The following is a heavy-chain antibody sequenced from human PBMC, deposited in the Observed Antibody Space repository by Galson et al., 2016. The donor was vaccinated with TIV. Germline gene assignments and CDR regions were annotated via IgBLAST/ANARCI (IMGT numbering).Heavy chain of an antibody. CDR3: AKNLRWGGY. J-gene: IGHJ4*02. V-gene: IGHV1-3*01. CDR1: GYTFTIYN. D-gene: IGHD4-23*01. CDR2: INGGSGHT. Sequence: SVKVSCKASGYTFTIYNMHWVRQAPGQRLEWMGWINGGSGHTKYSQKFQGRVTITRDTSASTVYMELSSLKSEDTAVYYCAKNLRWGGYWGQGTLVTVSS.